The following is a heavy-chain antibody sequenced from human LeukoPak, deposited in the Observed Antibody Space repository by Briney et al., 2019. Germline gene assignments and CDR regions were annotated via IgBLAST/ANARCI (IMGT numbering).Heavy chain of an antibody. V-gene: IGHV3-7*01. J-gene: IGHJ5*02. Sequence: GGSLRLSCAASGFTFSSYWLSWVRQAPGKGLEWVANIKQDGSEKYYVDSVKGRFTISRDNAKSSLYLQMNSLRAEDTAVYYFARGASGIQLWFFDPWGQGTLVTVSS. CDR2: IKQDGSEK. D-gene: IGHD5-18*01. CDR3: ARGASGIQLWFFDP. CDR1: GFTFSSYW.